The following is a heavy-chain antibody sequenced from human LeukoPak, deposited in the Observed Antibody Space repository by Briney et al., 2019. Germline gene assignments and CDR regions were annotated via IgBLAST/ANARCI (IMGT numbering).Heavy chain of an antibody. J-gene: IGHJ4*02. CDR1: GYTLTELS. D-gene: IGHD1-26*01. V-gene: IGHV1-24*01. Sequence: ASVKVSCKVSGYTLTELSMHWVRQAPGKGLEWMGGVDPEDGEIVYAQKFQGRVTMTEDTSTDTAYMELSSLRSEDTTVYYCAIDVGELLTYWGQGTLVTVSS. CDR2: VDPEDGEI. CDR3: AIDVGELLTY.